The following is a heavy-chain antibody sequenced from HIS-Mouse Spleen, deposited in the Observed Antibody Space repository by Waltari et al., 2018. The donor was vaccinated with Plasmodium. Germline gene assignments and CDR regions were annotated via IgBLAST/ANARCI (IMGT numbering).Heavy chain of an antibody. CDR1: GGSISTSSYY. D-gene: IGHD1-7*01. Sequence: QLQLQESGPGLVQPSATLSLPCTVSGGSISTSSYYWGWIRQPPGKGLEWIGSIYYSGSTYYNPSLKSRVTISVDTSNNQFSLKLSSVTAADTAVYYCARDRITGTSYFDYWGQGTLVTVSS. J-gene: IGHJ4*02. CDR2: IYYSGST. V-gene: IGHV4-39*07. CDR3: ARDRITGTSYFDY.